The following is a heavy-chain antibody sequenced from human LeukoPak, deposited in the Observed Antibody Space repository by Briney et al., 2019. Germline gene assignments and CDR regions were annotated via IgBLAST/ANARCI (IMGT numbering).Heavy chain of an antibody. CDR2: ISAYNGNT. Sequence: ASVKVSCKASGGTFSSYAISWVRQAPGQGLEWMGWISAYNGNTNYAQKFQGGVTMTTDTSTNTAYMELRSLKSDDTAVYYCARDDYVWGSYHARGNYFDYWGQGTLVTVSS. CDR1: GGTFSSYA. J-gene: IGHJ4*02. D-gene: IGHD3-16*01. V-gene: IGHV1-18*01. CDR3: ARDDYVWGSYHARGNYFDY.